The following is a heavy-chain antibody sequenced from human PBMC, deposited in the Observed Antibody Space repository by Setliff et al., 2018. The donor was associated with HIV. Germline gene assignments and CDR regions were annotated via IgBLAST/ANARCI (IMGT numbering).Heavy chain of an antibody. Sequence: GGSLRLSCATSGFTFSNYGMHWVRQAPGKGLEWVANINQDGSEKNYVDSVKGRFTISRDNAKNSVYLQMHSLRVEDTAVYYCAAVPWGHSSLIIDHWGQGTPVTVSS. CDR3: AAVPWGHSSLIIDH. CDR2: INQDGSEK. V-gene: IGHV3-7*01. D-gene: IGHD3-16*01. J-gene: IGHJ4*02. CDR1: GFTFSNYG.